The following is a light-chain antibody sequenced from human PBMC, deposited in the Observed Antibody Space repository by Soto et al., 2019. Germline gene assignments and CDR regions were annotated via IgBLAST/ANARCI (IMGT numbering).Light chain of an antibody. CDR2: DVT. V-gene: IGLV2-14*03. CDR1: SSDVGGYNY. Sequence: QSVLTQPASVSGSPGQSITISCTGTSSDVGGYNYVSWYQHHPGKAPKLIIYDVTSRPSGVSIRFSGSKSDNTASLTISGLQPEDEADYHCSSYTTSNTRQIVFGTVTKVTVL. J-gene: IGLJ1*01. CDR3: SSYTTSNTRQIV.